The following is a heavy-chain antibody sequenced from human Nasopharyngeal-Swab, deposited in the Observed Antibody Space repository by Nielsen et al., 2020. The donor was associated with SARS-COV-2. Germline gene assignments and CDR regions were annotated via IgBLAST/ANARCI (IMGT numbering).Heavy chain of an antibody. CDR2: IYPGDSDT. D-gene: IGHD2-15*01. V-gene: IGHV5-51*01. CDR3: ARQGREGCSGGSCYYYGMDV. Sequence: GESLKISCKGSGYSFTSYWIGWVRQMRGKGLEWMGIIYPGDSDTRYSPSFQGQVTISADKSISTAYLQWSSLKASDTAMYYCARQGREGCSGGSCYYYGMDVWGQGTTVTVSS. CDR1: GYSFTSYW. J-gene: IGHJ6*02.